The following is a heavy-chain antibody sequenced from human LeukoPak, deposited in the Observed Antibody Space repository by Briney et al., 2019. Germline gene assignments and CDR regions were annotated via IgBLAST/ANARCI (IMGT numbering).Heavy chain of an antibody. J-gene: IGHJ4*02. CDR2: ISGSGGST. V-gene: IGHV3-23*01. CDR3: AKDPDYDILTGYLNY. D-gene: IGHD3-9*01. Sequence: PGGSLRPSCAASGFTFSSYAMSWVRQAPGKGLEWVSAISGSGGSTYYADSVKGRFTISRDNSKNTLYLQMNSLRAEDTAVYYCAKDPDYDILTGYLNYWGQGTLVTVSS. CDR1: GFTFSSYA.